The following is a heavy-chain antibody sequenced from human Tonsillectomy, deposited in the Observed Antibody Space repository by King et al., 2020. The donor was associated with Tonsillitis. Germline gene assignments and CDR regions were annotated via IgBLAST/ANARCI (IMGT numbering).Heavy chain of an antibody. CDR1: GYTFTSYY. J-gene: IGHJ4*02. CDR2: INPSGGST. V-gene: IGHV1-46*01. CDR3: ARSNDEILTGYSRSFDY. Sequence: QLVQSGAEVKKPGASVTVSCKASGYTFTSYYMHWVRQAPGQGLEWMGMINPSGGSTNYAQKFQGRVTMTRDTSTSTVYMEMSSLRSEDTAVYYCARSNDEILTGYSRSFDYWGQGTLVTVSS. D-gene: IGHD3-9*01.